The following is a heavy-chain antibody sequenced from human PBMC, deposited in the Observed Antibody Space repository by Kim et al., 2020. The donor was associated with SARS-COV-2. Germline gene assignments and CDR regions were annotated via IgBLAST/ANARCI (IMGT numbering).Heavy chain of an antibody. CDR1: GGSFSGYY. CDR3: ARANWKADY. V-gene: IGHV4-34*01. Sequence: SETLSLTCAVYGGSFSGYYWSWIRQPPGKGLEWIGEIYHSGSTNYNPSLKSRVTISVDTSKNQFSLKLSSVTAADTAVYYCARANWKADYWGQGTLVTVSS. D-gene: IGHD1-20*01. J-gene: IGHJ4*02. CDR2: IYHSGST.